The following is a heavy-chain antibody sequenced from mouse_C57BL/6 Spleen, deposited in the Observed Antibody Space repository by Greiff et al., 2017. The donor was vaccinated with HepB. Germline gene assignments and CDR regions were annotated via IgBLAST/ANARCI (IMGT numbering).Heavy chain of an antibody. CDR2: IDPSDSYT. V-gene: IGHV1-50*01. D-gene: IGHD1-1*01. Sequence: QVQLQQSGAELVKPGASVKLSCKASGYTFTSYWMQWVKQRPGQGLEWIGEIDPSDSYTNYNQKFKGKATLTVDTSSSTAYMQLSSLTSEDSAVYYCARSGVSSPYFDYWGQGTTLTVSS. CDR1: GYTFTSYW. CDR3: ARSGVSSPYFDY. J-gene: IGHJ2*01.